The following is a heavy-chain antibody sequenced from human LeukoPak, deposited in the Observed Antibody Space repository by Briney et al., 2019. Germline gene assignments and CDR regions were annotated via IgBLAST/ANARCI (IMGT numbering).Heavy chain of an antibody. CDR3: ARAGQEWFGELGFDQ. D-gene: IGHD3-10*01. Sequence: GGSLRLSCAASGFSFSRYWMSWVRQAPGKGLEWVANIKQDGSEKNYVESVKGRFTISRDNAKNSLYLQTNSLRAEDTAVYYCARAGQEWFGELGFDQWGQGTLVIVSP. J-gene: IGHJ4*02. CDR2: IKQDGSEK. V-gene: IGHV3-7*01. CDR1: GFSFSRYW.